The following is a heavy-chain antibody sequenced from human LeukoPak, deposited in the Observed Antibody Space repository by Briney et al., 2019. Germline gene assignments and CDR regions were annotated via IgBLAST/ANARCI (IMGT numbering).Heavy chain of an antibody. CDR1: GGSISSGSYY. V-gene: IGHV4-61*02. Sequence: SETLSLTCTVSGGSISSGSYYWSWIRQPAGKGLEWIGRIYTSGSTNYNPSLKSRVTISVDKSKNQFSLKLNSVTAADTAVYYCASGSRHTVSFDFWGQGTLVTVSS. D-gene: IGHD4-17*01. J-gene: IGHJ4*02. CDR2: IYTSGST. CDR3: ASGSRHTVSFDF.